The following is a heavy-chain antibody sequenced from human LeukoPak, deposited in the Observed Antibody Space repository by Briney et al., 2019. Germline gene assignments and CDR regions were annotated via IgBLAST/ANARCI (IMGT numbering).Heavy chain of an antibody. D-gene: IGHD5-12*01. CDR2: IWYDGSNK. V-gene: IGHV3-33*01. J-gene: IGHJ4*02. CDR3: ARGGSGYDFDF. Sequence: GGSLRLACAASGFTFTSYGMHWVRQAPGKGLEWVAVIWYDGSNKYYVDSVKGRFTISRDNSKNTLYLQMNSLRAEDTAVYYCARGGSGYDFDFWGQGTLVTVSS. CDR1: GFTFTSYG.